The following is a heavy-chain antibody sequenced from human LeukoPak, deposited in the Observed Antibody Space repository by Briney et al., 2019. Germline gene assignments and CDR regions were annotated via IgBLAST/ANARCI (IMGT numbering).Heavy chain of an antibody. D-gene: IGHD3-10*01. V-gene: IGHV1-46*01. CDR3: ARDHEYYYGSGSYYPGGCDY. Sequence: ASVKVSCKASGYTFTSYFMHWVRQSPRQGLEWMGIIHPSGGSTSDAKKFQGRVTMTRDTSTSTVYMELSSLRSEDTAVYYCARDHEYYYGSGSYYPGGCDYWGQGTLVTVSS. J-gene: IGHJ4*02. CDR2: IHPSGGST. CDR1: GYTFTSYF.